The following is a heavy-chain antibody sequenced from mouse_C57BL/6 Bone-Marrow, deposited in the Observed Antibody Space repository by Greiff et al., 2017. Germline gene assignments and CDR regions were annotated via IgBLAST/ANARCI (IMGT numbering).Heavy chain of an antibody. J-gene: IGHJ1*03. D-gene: IGHD1-1*01. V-gene: IGHV1-64*01. CDR2: IHPNSGST. CDR3: ARRDYYGSTYWYFDV. Sequence: VQLQQSGAELVKPGASVKLSCKASGYTFTSYWMHWVKQRPGQGLEWIGMIHPNSGSTNYNEKFKRKATLTVDKSSSTAYMQLSSLTSEDSAVYYCARRDYYGSTYWYFDVWGTGTTVTVSS. CDR1: GYTFTSYW.